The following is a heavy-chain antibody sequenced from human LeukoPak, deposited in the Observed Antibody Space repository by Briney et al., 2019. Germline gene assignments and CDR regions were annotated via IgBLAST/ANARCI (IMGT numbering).Heavy chain of an antibody. CDR3: ARSSGVIPAAVRGYFDL. D-gene: IGHD2-2*01. CDR2: IFYNGGS. CDR1: GGSISSYY. Sequence: PSETLSLTCTVSGGSISSYYWSWIRQPPGKGLEWIGYIFYNGGSKYSPSLDSRVTMSLDTSKNQFSLKLNSVTAADTAVYYCARSSGVIPAAVRGYFDLWGRGTLVTVSS. J-gene: IGHJ2*01. V-gene: IGHV4-59*01.